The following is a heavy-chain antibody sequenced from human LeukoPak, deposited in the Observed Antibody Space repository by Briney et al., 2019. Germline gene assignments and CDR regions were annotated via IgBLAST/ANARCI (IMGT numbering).Heavy chain of an antibody. CDR1: GFTFSSYA. J-gene: IGHJ5*02. Sequence: GGSLRLSCAASGFTFSSYAMHWVRQAPGKGLEWVAVISYDGSNKYYADSVKGRFTISRDNSKNTLYLQMNSLRAEDTAVYYCAKDNVLRYFDWLLSHKTRWFDPWGQGTLVTVSS. CDR3: AKDNVLRYFDWLLSHKTRWFDP. V-gene: IGHV3-30*04. D-gene: IGHD3-9*01. CDR2: ISYDGSNK.